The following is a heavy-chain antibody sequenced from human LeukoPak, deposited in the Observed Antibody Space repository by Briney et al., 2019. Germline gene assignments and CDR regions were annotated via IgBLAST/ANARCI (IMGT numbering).Heavy chain of an antibody. CDR2: IRSDGSEK. D-gene: IGHD2-2*01. J-gene: IGHJ4*02. V-gene: IGHV3-7*01. Sequence: GGSLRLSCAASGFRFSSYWMSWVRQAPGKGLEWVANIRSDGSEKYYVDSVRGRFTISRDNSQNTLYLQMNSLRAEDTAFYYCAKMSLSAAISAWDSWGQGTLVTISS. CDR1: GFRFSSYW. CDR3: AKMSLSAAISAWDS.